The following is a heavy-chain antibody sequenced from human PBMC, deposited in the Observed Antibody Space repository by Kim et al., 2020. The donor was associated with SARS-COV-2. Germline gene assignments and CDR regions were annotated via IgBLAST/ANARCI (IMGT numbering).Heavy chain of an antibody. D-gene: IGHD6-13*01. CDR2: ISWNSGSI. V-gene: IGHV3-9*01. CDR1: GFTFDDYA. CDR3: AKAAAIAAPFDY. Sequence: GGSLRLSCAASGFTFDDYAMHWVRQAPGKGLEWVSGISWNSGSIGYADSVKGRFTISRDNAKNSLYLQMNSLRAEDTALYYCAKAAAIAAPFDYWGQGTLVTVSS. J-gene: IGHJ4*02.